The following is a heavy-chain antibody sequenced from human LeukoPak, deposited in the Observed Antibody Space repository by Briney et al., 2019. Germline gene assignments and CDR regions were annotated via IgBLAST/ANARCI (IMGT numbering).Heavy chain of an antibody. Sequence: SETLSLTCSVSGASISNYYWSWIRQPPGKGLEWIGYIDNSGSTNYSPSLKSRVTMSIDTSKNQFSLNLSSVTAADTAVYYCARHGGGYSLDHWGQGTLVTVSS. V-gene: IGHV4-59*08. CDR3: ARHGGGYSLDH. J-gene: IGHJ4*02. CDR1: GASISNYY. D-gene: IGHD5-24*01. CDR2: IDNSGST.